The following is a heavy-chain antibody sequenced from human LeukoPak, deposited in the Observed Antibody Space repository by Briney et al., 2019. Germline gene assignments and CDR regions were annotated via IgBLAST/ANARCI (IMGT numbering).Heavy chain of an antibody. CDR3: ARVGSIAAAGTPDY. CDR2: ISSSSGHT. CDR1: GFTFSDYY. D-gene: IGHD6-13*01. J-gene: IGHJ4*02. V-gene: IGHV3-11*06. Sequence: GGSLRLSWAASGFTFSDYYMSWIRQTPGKGLEWVSYISSSSGHTEYADSVKGRFTVSRDNAKNSLFLQLNSLRADDTAVYYCARVGSIAAAGTPDYWGQGTLVTVSS.